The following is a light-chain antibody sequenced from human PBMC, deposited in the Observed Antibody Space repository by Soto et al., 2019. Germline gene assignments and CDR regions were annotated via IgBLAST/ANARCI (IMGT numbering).Light chain of an antibody. J-gene: IGKJ1*01. CDR2: AAS. Sequence: DIQLTQSPSFLSASVGDRVTITCRASQGISSYLAWYQQKPGKAPKLLIYAASTLQSGVPSRFSGSGSGTEFTLTISSLQPEDFAVYYCQQYGGSPRTFGQGTKVEVK. V-gene: IGKV1-9*01. CDR3: QQYGGSPRT. CDR1: QGISSY.